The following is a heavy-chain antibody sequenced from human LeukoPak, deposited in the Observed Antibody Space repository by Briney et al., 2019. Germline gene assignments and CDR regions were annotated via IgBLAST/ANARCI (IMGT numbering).Heavy chain of an antibody. V-gene: IGHV1-24*01. CDR3: ATGSKWELLFDY. CDR1: GYTLTELS. CDR2: FDPEDGET. J-gene: IGHJ4*02. D-gene: IGHD1-26*01. Sequence: ASVKVSCKVSGYTLTELSMHWVRQAPGKGLEWMGGFDPEDGETTYAQKFQSRVTMTEDTSTDTAYMELSSLRSEDTAVYYCATGSKWELLFDYWGQGTLVTVSS.